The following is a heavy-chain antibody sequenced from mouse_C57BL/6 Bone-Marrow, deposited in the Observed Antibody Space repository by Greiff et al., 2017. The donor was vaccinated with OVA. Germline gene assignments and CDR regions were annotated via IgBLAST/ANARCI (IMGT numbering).Heavy chain of an antibody. D-gene: IGHD1-1*01. CDR3: SRCFYYYGSSSWFAY. CDR2: IYPRDGST. Sequence: QVQLQQSGPELVKPGASVKLSCKASGYTFTSYDINWVKQRPGQGLEWIGWIYPRDGSTKYNEKFKGKATLTVDTSSSTAYMELHSLTSEDSAVYFCSRCFYYYGSSSWFAYWGQGTLVTVSA. CDR1: GYTFTSYD. J-gene: IGHJ3*01. V-gene: IGHV1-85*01.